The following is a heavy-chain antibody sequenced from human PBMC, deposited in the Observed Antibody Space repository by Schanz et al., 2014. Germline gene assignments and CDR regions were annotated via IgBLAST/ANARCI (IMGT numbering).Heavy chain of an antibody. V-gene: IGHV3-23*01. CDR3: ARGHRYDPSGWGYFDY. J-gene: IGHJ4*02. CDR2: ISGSGGST. CDR1: GFTFNSYA. Sequence: EVQLLESGGGLVQPGESLRVSCAASGFTFNSYAMSWVRQAPGRGLEWVSGISGSGGSTYYADSVKGRFAISRDNSKNTLYLQLNSLRAEDTAVYYFARGHRYDPSGWGYFDYWGQGALVTVSS. D-gene: IGHD3-22*01.